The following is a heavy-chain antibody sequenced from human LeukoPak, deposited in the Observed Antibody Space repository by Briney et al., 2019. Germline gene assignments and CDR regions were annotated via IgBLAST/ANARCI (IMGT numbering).Heavy chain of an antibody. CDR1: GFNFGNYW. Sequence: GGSLRLSCAGSGFNFGNYWMSWVRQTPGKGLEWVANIKQDGNEKFYVDSVRGRFNIFRENAKNSLYLQMNSLRAEDTAVYYCARASRDGNTGLAVDIWGQGTMVTVSS. D-gene: IGHD5-24*01. J-gene: IGHJ3*02. CDR2: IKQDGNEK. V-gene: IGHV3-7*01. CDR3: ARASRDGNTGLAVDI.